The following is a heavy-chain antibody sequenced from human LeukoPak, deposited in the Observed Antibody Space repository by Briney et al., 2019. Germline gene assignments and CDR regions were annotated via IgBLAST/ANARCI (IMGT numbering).Heavy chain of an antibody. CDR3: AIAPRAASVAVALPDYYYYGLDV. Sequence: ASVKVSCKVSGYTLTELSMHWVRQAPGKGLEWMGGFDPEDGETVYAQKFQGRVSVTEDISTDTAYMELSSLRSEDTAVYYCAIAPRAASVAVALPDYYYYGLDVWGQGTPVTVSS. CDR2: FDPEDGET. J-gene: IGHJ6*02. V-gene: IGHV1-24*01. D-gene: IGHD6-19*01. CDR1: GYTLTELS.